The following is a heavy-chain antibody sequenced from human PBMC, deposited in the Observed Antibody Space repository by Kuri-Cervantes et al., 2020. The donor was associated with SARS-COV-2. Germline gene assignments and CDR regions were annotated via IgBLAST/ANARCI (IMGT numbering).Heavy chain of an antibody. CDR1: GFTFCTYS. V-gene: IGHV3-48*04. CDR3: ARIGELGIPDY. J-gene: IGHJ4*02. CDR2: ISSSGSTI. D-gene: IGHD7-27*01. Sequence: GESLKISCAASGFTFCTYSMTWVRQAPGKGLEWVSYISSSGSTINYADSVKGRFTFSRDNAKISLYLQMNSLRAEDTAVYYCARIGELGIPDYWGQGTLVTVSS.